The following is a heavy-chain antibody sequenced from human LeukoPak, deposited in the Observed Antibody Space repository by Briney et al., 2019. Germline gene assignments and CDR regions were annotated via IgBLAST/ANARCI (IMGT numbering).Heavy chain of an antibody. J-gene: IGHJ4*02. CDR2: INPNSGGT. Sequence: GASVKVSCKASGYTFTSYAMNWVRQAPGQGLEWMGWINPNSGGTNYAQKLQGRVTMTTDTSTSTAYMELRSLRSDDTAVYYCARLYGSGTYPPYYFDYWGQGTLVTVSS. CDR1: GYTFTSYA. CDR3: ARLYGSGTYPPYYFDY. D-gene: IGHD3-10*01. V-gene: IGHV1-18*01.